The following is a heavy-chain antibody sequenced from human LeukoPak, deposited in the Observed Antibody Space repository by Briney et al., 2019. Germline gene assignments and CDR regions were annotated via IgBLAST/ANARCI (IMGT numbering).Heavy chain of an antibody. V-gene: IGHV4-59*01. Sequence: PETLSLTCTVSGGSISSYYWSWIRQPPGKGLEWIGYIYYSGSTNYNPSLKSRVTISVDTSKNQFSLKLSSVTAADTAVYYCASFSSDGSGYDYWGQGTLVTVSS. J-gene: IGHJ4*02. CDR1: GGSISSYY. CDR2: IYYSGST. CDR3: ASFSSDGSGYDY. D-gene: IGHD3-10*01.